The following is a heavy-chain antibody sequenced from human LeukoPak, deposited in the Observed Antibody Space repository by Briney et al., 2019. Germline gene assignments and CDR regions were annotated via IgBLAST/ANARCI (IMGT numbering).Heavy chain of an antibody. CDR3: AKDDTTDSSGYYMDY. Sequence: QPGGSRRLSCAVSGFDFSIYEMNWVRQAPGKGLEWVSCISRSGSTLYYADSVKGRFTISRDNAKNTLYLQMNSLRAEDTAVYYCAKDDTTDSSGYYMDYWGQGTLVTVSS. J-gene: IGHJ4*02. D-gene: IGHD3-22*01. CDR1: GFDFSIYE. CDR2: ISRSGSTL. V-gene: IGHV3-48*03.